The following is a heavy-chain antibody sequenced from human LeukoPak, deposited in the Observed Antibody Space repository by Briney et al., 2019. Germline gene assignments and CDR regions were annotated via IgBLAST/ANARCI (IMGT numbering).Heavy chain of an antibody. J-gene: IGHJ4*02. D-gene: IGHD1-7*01. V-gene: IGHV3-30*03. Sequence: GGSLRLSCAASGFTFSSYGMHWVRQAPGKGLEWVAVISYDGSNKYYADSVKGRFTISRDNSKNTLYLQMNSLRAEDTAVYYCARMNYVSSGWGAPFDYWGQGTLVTVSS. CDR1: GFTFSSYG. CDR3: ARMNYVSSGWGAPFDY. CDR2: ISYDGSNK.